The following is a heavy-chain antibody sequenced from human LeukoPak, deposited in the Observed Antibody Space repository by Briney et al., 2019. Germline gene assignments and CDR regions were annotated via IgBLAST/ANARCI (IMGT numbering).Heavy chain of an antibody. CDR3: ARDSGYSSGWYDY. CDR2: IYYSGST. V-gene: IGHV4-59*01. CDR1: GGSIISYY. J-gene: IGHJ4*02. D-gene: IGHD6-19*01. Sequence: SETLSLTCTVSGGSIISYYWSWIRQPPRKGLEWIGYIYYSGSTNYNPSLKSRVTISVDTSKNQFSLKLSSVTAADTAVYYCARDSGYSSGWYDYWGQGTLVTVSS.